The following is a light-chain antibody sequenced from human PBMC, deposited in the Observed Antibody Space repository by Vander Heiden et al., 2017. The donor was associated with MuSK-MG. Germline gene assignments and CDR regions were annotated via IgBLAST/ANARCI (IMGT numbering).Light chain of an antibody. CDR3: QQYNNWPYT. J-gene: IGKJ2*01. CDR2: GVS. V-gene: IGKV3-15*01. Sequence: EIVMTPSPATLSVSPGERATLSCRASQSISSNLAWYQQKPGQAPRLLIFGVSTRATGIPATFSGSGSGTEFTLTISSLQSEDFAVYYCQQYNNWPYTFGQGTKLEIK. CDR1: QSISSN.